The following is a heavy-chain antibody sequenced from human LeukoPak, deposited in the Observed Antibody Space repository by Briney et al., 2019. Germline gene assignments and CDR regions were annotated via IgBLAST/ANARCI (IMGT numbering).Heavy chain of an antibody. J-gene: IGHJ3*02. Sequence: ASVKVSCKESGYTFTSYYMHWVRQAPGRGLEWMGIINPSGGSTSYAQKFQGRVTMTRDTSTSTVYMELSSLRPEDTAVYYCARAQGYGYNGPWAFDIWGQGTMVTVSS. CDR2: INPSGGST. CDR3: ARAQGYGYNGPWAFDI. D-gene: IGHD5-24*01. CDR1: GYTFTSYY. V-gene: IGHV1-46*01.